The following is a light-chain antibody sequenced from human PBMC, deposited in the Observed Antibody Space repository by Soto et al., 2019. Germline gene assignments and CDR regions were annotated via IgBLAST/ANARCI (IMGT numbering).Light chain of an antibody. CDR3: HQYGSSPAT. J-gene: IGKJ1*01. Sequence: EMVLTQSPGTLSLSPGERATLSCRASQIISSSYLAWYQQRPGQAPRLLIYGASSRATGIPDRFSGSGSGTDFTVTISRLEPEDFAVYYCHQYGSSPATFGQGTKVDIK. CDR2: GAS. CDR1: QIISSSY. V-gene: IGKV3-20*01.